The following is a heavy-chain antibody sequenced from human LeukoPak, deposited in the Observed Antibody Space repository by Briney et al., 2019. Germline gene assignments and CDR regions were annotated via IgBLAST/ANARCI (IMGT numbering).Heavy chain of an antibody. V-gene: IGHV4-34*01. CDR3: ARRPLTYYYASGSYYSN. Sequence: PSETLSLTCAVSGGSLSGFYWSWIRQPPGKGLEWIGDINHSGSTNYNPSLKSRVTISVDTSKKQFSLKMSPVTAADTAVYFCARRPLTYYYASGSYYSNWGQGTLVSVSS. CDR2: INHSGST. CDR1: GGSLSGFY. J-gene: IGHJ4*02. D-gene: IGHD3-10*01.